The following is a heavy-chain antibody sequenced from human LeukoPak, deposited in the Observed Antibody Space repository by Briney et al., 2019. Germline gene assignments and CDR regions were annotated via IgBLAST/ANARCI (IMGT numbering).Heavy chain of an antibody. CDR3: SSLPDY. CDR1: GGSISSDY. J-gene: IGHJ4*02. Sequence: PSETLSLTCTVSGGSISSDYWRSIRQPAGPGLEWIGRTYNSRSPNYNPSLKSRVNMSVDTSKNQFSLKLSSVTAADTAVYYCSSLPDYWAEGTLVTVSS. V-gene: IGHV4-4*07. CDR2: TYNSRSP.